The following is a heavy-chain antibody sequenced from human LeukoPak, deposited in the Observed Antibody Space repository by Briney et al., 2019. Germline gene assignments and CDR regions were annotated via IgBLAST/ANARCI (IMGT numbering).Heavy chain of an antibody. D-gene: IGHD2-8*02. Sequence: PSETLSLTCTVSGGSISSNNYYWGWIRQPPGKGLEWIGYISYSGNTYYSPSLKSRITISVDTSKNQFSLKLSSVTAADTAVYYCARIDTGGADCWGQGTMVTVSS. CDR1: GGSISSNNYY. V-gene: IGHV4-31*03. J-gene: IGHJ4*02. CDR3: ARIDTGGADC. CDR2: ISYSGNT.